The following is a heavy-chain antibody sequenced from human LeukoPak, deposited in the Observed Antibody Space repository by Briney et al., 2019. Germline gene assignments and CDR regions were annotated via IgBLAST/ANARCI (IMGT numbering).Heavy chain of an antibody. CDR2: ISSSSSYI. J-gene: IGHJ4*02. Sequence: GGSLRLSCAASEFTFSSYSMNWVRQAPGKGLEWVSSISSSSSYIYYADSVKGRFTISRDNSKNTLYLQMNSLIAEDTAVYYCAKSGYNRFDYWGQGTRVTVSS. V-gene: IGHV3-21*04. CDR1: EFTFSSYS. D-gene: IGHD5-24*01. CDR3: AKSGYNRFDY.